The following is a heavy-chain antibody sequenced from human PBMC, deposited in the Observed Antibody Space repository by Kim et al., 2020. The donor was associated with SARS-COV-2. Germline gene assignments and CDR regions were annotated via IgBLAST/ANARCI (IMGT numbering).Heavy chain of an antibody. J-gene: IGHJ4*02. CDR3: AKHGAVAGTRGGFDY. D-gene: IGHD6-19*01. V-gene: IGHV3-23*01. Sequence: SVKGRFTISRDNSKNPLYLQMNSLRAEDTAVYYCAKHGAVAGTRGGFDYWGQGTLVTVSS.